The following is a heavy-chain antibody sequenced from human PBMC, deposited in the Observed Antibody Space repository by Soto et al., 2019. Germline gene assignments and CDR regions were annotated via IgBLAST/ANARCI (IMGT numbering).Heavy chain of an antibody. CDR3: ARDSTLAY. J-gene: IGHJ4*02. CDR1: GYTFTSYY. CDR2: INPSTGGT. V-gene: IGHV1-46*01. Sequence: QVQLVQSGAEVKKPGASVKVSCKASGYTFTSYYLHWVRQAPGQGLEWMGIINPSTGGTSYAQKFPGRVTMTRATSTSIVYMELSSLRSEDTAMYYCARDSTLAYWGQGTLVTVSS.